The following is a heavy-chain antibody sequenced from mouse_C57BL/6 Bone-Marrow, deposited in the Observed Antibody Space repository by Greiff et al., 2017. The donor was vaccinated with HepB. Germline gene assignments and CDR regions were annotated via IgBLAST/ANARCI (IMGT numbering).Heavy chain of an antibody. D-gene: IGHD2-2*01. CDR2: ISSGSSTI. CDR1: GFTFSDYG. Sequence: EVKVVESGGGLVKPGGSLKLSCAVSGFTFSDYGMHWVRQAPEKGLEWVAYISSGSSTIYYADTVKGRFTISRDNAKNTLFLQMTSLRSEDTAMYYCARGLWLRRYYFDYWGQGTTLTVSS. V-gene: IGHV5-17*01. CDR3: ARGLWLRRYYFDY. J-gene: IGHJ2*01.